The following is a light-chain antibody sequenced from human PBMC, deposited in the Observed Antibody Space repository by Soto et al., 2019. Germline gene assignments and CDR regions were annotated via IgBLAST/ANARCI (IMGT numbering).Light chain of an antibody. CDR2: DAS. CDR3: QQYENLPT. V-gene: IGKV1-33*01. J-gene: IGKJ5*01. CDR1: QNINNY. Sequence: DLQMTQSPSCLSASVGDRVTITCQSSQNINNYLNWYQQKPGRAPXXLISDASNLEAGVPSRFRGSGSGTDSTFTISRLKPEDIATYYCQQYENLPTFGQGTRLEIK.